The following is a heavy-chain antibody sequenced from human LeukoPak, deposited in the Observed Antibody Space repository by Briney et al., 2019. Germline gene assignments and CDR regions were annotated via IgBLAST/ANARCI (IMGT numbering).Heavy chain of an antibody. CDR3: ARGKVLYCSSTSCPNWFDP. V-gene: IGHV1-69*05. CDR2: IIPIFGTA. Sequence: SVKVSCKASGGTFSSYAISWVRQAPGQGLEWMGGIIPIFGTANYAQKFQGRATITTDESTSTAYMELSSLRSEDTAVYYCARGKVLYCSSTSCPNWFDPWGQGTLVTVSS. D-gene: IGHD2-2*01. CDR1: GGTFSSYA. J-gene: IGHJ5*02.